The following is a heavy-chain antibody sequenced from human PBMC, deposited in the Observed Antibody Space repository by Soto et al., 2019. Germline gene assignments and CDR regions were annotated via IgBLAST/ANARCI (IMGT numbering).Heavy chain of an antibody. CDR3: AVARDQPLLWFDY. Sequence: GESLKISCKSSGYKFTSYWVAWVRQVPGKGLEWMGRVDPSDSYTNYNPSFQGQVTISADKSISTAYLQWSSLKASDTAMYYCAVARDQPLLWFDYWGQGTLVTVSS. V-gene: IGHV5-10-1*04. D-gene: IGHD2-2*01. CDR2: VDPSDSYT. CDR1: GYKFTSYW. J-gene: IGHJ4*02.